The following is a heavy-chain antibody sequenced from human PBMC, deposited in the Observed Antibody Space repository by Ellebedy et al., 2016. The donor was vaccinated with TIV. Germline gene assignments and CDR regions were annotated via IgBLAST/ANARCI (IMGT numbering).Heavy chain of an antibody. Sequence: SVKVSXXASGGTFSSYAISWVRQAPGQGLEWMGGIIPIFGTANYAQKFQGRVTITADESTSTAYMELSSLRSEDTAVYYCARDRLKGRYGGAFDIWGQGTMVTVSS. CDR3: ARDRLKGRYGGAFDI. D-gene: IGHD1-26*01. CDR1: GGTFSSYA. V-gene: IGHV1-69*13. CDR2: IIPIFGTA. J-gene: IGHJ3*02.